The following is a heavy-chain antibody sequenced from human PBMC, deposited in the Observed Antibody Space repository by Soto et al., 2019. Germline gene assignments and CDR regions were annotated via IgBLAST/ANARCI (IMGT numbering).Heavy chain of an antibody. D-gene: IGHD3-10*01. V-gene: IGHV1-18*01. CDR3: ARVYRITMVRGELSEY. CDR1: GYTFTSYG. J-gene: IGHJ4*02. CDR2: ISAYNGNT. Sequence: QVQLVQSAAEVKKPGASVKVSCKASGYTFTSYGISWVRQAPGQGLEWMGWISAYNGNTNYAQKLQGRVTMTTDTSTSTAYMELRSLRSDDTAVYYCARVYRITMVRGELSEYWGQGTLVTVSS.